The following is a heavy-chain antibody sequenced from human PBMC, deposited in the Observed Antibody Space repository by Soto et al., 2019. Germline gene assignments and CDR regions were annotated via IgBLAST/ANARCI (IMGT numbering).Heavy chain of an antibody. CDR2: ISYDGSNK. Sequence: SLRLSCAASGFTFSSCGMHWVRQAPGKGLDWVAVISYDGSNKYYADSVKGRFTISRDKSKNTLYLQMNSLRAEDTAGYYCAKARSIAVASTAYWGQGTLVTVSS. J-gene: IGHJ4*02. V-gene: IGHV3-30*18. CDR3: AKARSIAVASTAY. CDR1: GFTFSSCG. D-gene: IGHD6-19*01.